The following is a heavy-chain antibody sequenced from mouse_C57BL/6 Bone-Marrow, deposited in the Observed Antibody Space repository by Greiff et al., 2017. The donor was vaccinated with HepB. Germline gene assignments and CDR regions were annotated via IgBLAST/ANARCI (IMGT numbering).Heavy chain of an antibody. CDR2: IHPNSGST. CDR1: GYTFTSYW. Sequence: QVQLQQSGAELVKPGASVKLSCKASGYTFTSYWMHWVKQRPGQGLEWIGMIHPNSGSTNYNEKFKSKATLTVDKSSSTAYMQLSSLTSEDSAVYYCVSTMVTTGYWGQGTSVTVSS. CDR3: VSTMVTTGY. J-gene: IGHJ4*01. V-gene: IGHV1-64*01. D-gene: IGHD2-2*01.